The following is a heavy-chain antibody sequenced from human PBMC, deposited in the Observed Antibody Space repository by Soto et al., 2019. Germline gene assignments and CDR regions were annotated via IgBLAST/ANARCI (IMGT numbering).Heavy chain of an antibody. J-gene: IGHJ6*02. V-gene: IGHV1-18*04. D-gene: IGHD6-13*01. Sequence: ASVKVSCKAPGYTFTSYGISWVRQAPGQGLEWMGWISAYNGNTNYAQKLQGRVTMTTDTSTSTAYMELRSLRSDDTAVYYCAGVSGVAAAGSYYYYYGMDVWGQGTTVTVSS. CDR3: AGVSGVAAAGSYYYYYGMDV. CDR2: ISAYNGNT. CDR1: GYTFTSYG.